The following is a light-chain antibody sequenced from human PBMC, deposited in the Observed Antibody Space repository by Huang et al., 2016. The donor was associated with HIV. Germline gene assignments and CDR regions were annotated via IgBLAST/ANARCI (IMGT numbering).Light chain of an antibody. J-gene: IGKJ2*01. CDR1: QSISSH. V-gene: IGKV1-39*01. Sequence: DIQMTQSPSSLSASVGDRITITCRASQSISSHLHWYQQKPGEAPKVLSYGASSLQSGVPSRFSGSGSEIDFTLTISRLQPEDFATYYCQQSYKTPYTFGQGTKLEIK. CDR3: QQSYKTPYT. CDR2: GAS.